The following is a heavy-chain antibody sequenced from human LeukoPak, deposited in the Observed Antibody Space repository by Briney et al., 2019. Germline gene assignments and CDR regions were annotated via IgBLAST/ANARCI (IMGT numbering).Heavy chain of an antibody. D-gene: IGHD3-10*01. CDR1: GYTLTELS. V-gene: IGHV1-24*01. Sequence: GASVKVSCKVSGYTLTELSIHWVRQAPGNGLEWMGGLDPEYAETIYAQKIEGRVTMTTDTSPDTAYIELSSLISAETAVYFCATQSGWRYLPRPTVAFYIWGQGTMVTVSS. CDR2: LDPEYAET. CDR3: ATQSGWRYLPRPTVAFYI. J-gene: IGHJ3*02.